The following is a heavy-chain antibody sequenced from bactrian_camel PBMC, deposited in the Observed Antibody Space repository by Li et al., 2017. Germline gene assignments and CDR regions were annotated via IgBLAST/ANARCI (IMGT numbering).Heavy chain of an antibody. CDR3: TKDRSYGTRNWVQST. Sequence: HVQLVESGGGSVQAGGSLRLSCAASGTSYCSWDAMSWYRQAPGKEREFVSTIDSDGSTTHADSVKGRFTISQDNAKKTVYLQMSSLKPEDTAMYYCTKDRSYGTRNWVQSTRGQGTQVTVS. J-gene: IGHJ4*01. V-gene: IGHV3S53*01. CDR2: IDSDGST. D-gene: IGHD3*01. CDR1: GTSYCSWDA.